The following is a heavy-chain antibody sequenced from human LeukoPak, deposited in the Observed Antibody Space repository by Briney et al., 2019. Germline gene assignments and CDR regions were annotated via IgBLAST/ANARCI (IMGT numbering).Heavy chain of an antibody. CDR2: IYHSGST. V-gene: IGHV4-30-2*01. D-gene: IGHD2-2*01. CDR3: ARNPHIGVVNY. CDR1: GGSISSGGYS. Sequence: PSQTLSLTCAVSGGSISSGGYSWSWIRQPPGKGLEWIGYIYHSGSTYYNPSLKSRVTISVDTSKNQFSLKLSSVTAADTAVYYCARNPHIGVVNYWGQGTLVTVSS. J-gene: IGHJ4*02.